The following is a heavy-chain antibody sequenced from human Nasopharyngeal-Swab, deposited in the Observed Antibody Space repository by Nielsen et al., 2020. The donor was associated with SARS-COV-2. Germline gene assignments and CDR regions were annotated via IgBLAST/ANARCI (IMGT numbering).Heavy chain of an antibody. CDR2: ISGSGGST. Sequence: GGSLRLSCAASGFTFSSYAMSWVRQAPGKGLEWVSAISGSGGSTYYADSVKGRFTISRDNSKNTLYLQMNSLRAEDTAVYYCAKAYYSNYGHYYYYGMDVWGQGTTGTVSS. J-gene: IGHJ6*02. CDR1: GFTFSSYA. V-gene: IGHV3-23*01. D-gene: IGHD4-11*01. CDR3: AKAYYSNYGHYYYYGMDV.